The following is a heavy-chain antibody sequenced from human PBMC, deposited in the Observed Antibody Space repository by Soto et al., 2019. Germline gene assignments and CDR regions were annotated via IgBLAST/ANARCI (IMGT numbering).Heavy chain of an antibody. V-gene: IGHV3-23*01. D-gene: IGHD2-8*01. Sequence: GGSLRLSCAASGFTFSSYAMSWVRQAPGKGLEWVSAISGSGGSTYYADSVKGRFTISRDNSKNTLYLQMNSLRAEDTAVYYCAKFGRLMVYAAHDAFDIWGQGTMVTVSS. CDR1: GFTFSSYA. CDR2: ISGSGGST. CDR3: AKFGRLMVYAAHDAFDI. J-gene: IGHJ3*02.